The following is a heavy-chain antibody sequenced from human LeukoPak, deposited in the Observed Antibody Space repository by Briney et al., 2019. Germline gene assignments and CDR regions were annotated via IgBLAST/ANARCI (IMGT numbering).Heavy chain of an antibody. Sequence: GGSLRLSCAASGFTFDDYGMHWVRQAPGKGLEWVLGISWNSGSIGYADSVKGRFTISRDNAKKLLYLQMNSLRAEDTALYYCAKGYTYAYYHYMDVWGKGTTVTVSS. D-gene: IGHD2-2*02. CDR1: GFTFDDYG. J-gene: IGHJ6*03. CDR3: AKGYTYAYYHYMDV. V-gene: IGHV3-9*01. CDR2: ISWNSGSI.